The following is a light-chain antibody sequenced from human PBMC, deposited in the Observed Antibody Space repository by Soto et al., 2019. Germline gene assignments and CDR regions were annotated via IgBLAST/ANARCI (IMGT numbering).Light chain of an antibody. CDR2: DVT. CDR1: SSDVGGYNY. J-gene: IGLJ1*01. CDR3: ISDTSIGNYV. V-gene: IGLV2-14*01. Sequence: QSALTQPASVSGSPGQSITISCTGTSSDVGGYNYVSWYQQYPGNAPKLMIYDVTNRPSGVSNRFSGSKSGNTASLTSSGLQAEDDADYYCISDTSIGNYVFGTGTKVTVL.